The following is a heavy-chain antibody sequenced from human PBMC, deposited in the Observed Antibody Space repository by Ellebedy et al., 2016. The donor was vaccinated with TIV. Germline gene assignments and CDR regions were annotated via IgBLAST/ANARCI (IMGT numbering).Heavy chain of an antibody. D-gene: IGHD5-18*01. V-gene: IGHV1-18*01. CDR2: ISAYNGNT. CDR1: GYTFTSYD. Sequence: AASVKVSCKASGYTFTSYDINWVRQAPGQGLEWMGWISAYNGNTNYAQKLQGRVTMTTDTSTSTAYMELRSLRSDDTAVYYCARGAELDTAMGEYYYGMDVWGQGTTVTVSS. CDR3: ARGAELDTAMGEYYYGMDV. J-gene: IGHJ6*02.